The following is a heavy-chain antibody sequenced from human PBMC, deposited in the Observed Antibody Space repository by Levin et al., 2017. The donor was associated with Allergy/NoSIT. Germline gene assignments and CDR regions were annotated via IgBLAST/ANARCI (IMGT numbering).Heavy chain of an antibody. CDR2: ISGLGSSI. J-gene: IGHJ5*02. Sequence: GESLKISCAASGFTFSTFSMNWVRQAPGKGLEWVSCISGLGSSIYYADSAKGRFTISKDNAKNSLYLQMNSLRAEDTAVYYCARGNSSGWPNWFDPWGQGTLVTVSS. D-gene: IGHD6-19*01. V-gene: IGHV3-21*01. CDR3: ARGNSSGWPNWFDP. CDR1: GFTFSTFS.